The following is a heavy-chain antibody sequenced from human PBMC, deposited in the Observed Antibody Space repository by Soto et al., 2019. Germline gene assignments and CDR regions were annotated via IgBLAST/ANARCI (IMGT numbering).Heavy chain of an antibody. CDR1: GFSFSSFA. J-gene: IGHJ6*02. Sequence: EVQLLESGGGFIHPGGSLRLSCAASGFSFSSFAMNWVRQAPGKGLEWVSIISGSTDSTFYADSVKGRFTISRDNSKNTMYMHINILRAEATAVYYCANTRGPMRYAISVYGMDVWGQGTTVTVSS. D-gene: IGHD2-8*01. CDR2: ISGSTDST. CDR3: ANTRGPMRYAISVYGMDV. V-gene: IGHV3-23*01.